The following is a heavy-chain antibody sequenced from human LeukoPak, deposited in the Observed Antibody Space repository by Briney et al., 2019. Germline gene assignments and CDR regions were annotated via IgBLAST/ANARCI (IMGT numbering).Heavy chain of an antibody. V-gene: IGHV3-21*01. J-gene: IGHJ4*02. CDR1: GFTFSSYW. Sequence: PGGSLRLSCAAAGFTFSSYWMSWVREAPGRELEWVSSITSSSSYIHYAGSVKGRFTLSRDNAKNSVYLQMNNLRAEDTAMYYCVRERSDETFDYWGQGTLVTVSS. CDR3: VRERSDETFDY. CDR2: ITSSSSYI.